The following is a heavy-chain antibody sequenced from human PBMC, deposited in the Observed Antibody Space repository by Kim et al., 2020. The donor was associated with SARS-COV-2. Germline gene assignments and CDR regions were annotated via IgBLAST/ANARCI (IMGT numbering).Heavy chain of an antibody. D-gene: IGHD3-10*01. J-gene: IGHJ4*02. CDR2: IAQDGSEK. V-gene: IGHV3-7*03. CDR1: GFTFSTYW. CDR3: ATDMVHNSLDY. Sequence: GGSLRLSCAASGFTFSTYWMSWVRQAPGKGLEWVANIAQDGSEKYYVDSVKGRFTISRGNAKNSLYLQVNSLRADDTAVYYCATDMVHNSLDYWGQGTLSPSPQ.